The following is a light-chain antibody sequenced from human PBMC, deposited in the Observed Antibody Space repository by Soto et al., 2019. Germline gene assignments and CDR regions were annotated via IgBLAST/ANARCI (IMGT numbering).Light chain of an antibody. CDR3: PQSYSTPYT. V-gene: IGKV1-39*01. CDR2: VAS. CDR1: QSISSN. Sequence: DIQMTQSPSSLSASIGDRVTITCRASQSISSNLNWYQQKPGEAPKLLIYVASSLQSGVPSRFSGSESGTDYTLTISSLQPDDFGTYYCPQSYSTPYTFGQGTKLEIK. J-gene: IGKJ2*01.